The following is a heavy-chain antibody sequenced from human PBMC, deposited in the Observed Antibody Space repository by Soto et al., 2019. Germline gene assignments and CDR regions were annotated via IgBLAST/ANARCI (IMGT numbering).Heavy chain of an antibody. CDR2: IYYSGST. D-gene: IGHD2-15*01. CDR3: ARERAMVAACSSAYYYYGMDA. V-gene: IGHV4-59*01. J-gene: IGHJ6*02. CDR1: GGSISSYY. Sequence: PSETLSLTCTVSGGSISSYYLSWIRQPPGKGLEWIGYIYYSGSTNYNPSLKSRVTISVDTSKNQFSLKLSSVTAADTAVYYCARERAMVAACSSAYYYYGMDAWGQGTTVTVSS.